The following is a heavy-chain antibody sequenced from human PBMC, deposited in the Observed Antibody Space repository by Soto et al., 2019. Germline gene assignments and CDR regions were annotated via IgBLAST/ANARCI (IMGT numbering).Heavy chain of an antibody. V-gene: IGHV1-8*01. CDR3: ARRAETNGWNGFGADKYYFDF. Sequence: VASVKVSCKASGYTFTSYDIYWVRQATGQGLEWMGWMNPNTGNSGYAQKFQGRVTMTSDTSISTAHMELSGLRSEDTAVYYCARRAETNGWNGFGADKYYFDFWGQGTLVTVSS. D-gene: IGHD1-1*01. CDR2: MNPNTGNS. J-gene: IGHJ4*02. CDR1: GYTFTSYD.